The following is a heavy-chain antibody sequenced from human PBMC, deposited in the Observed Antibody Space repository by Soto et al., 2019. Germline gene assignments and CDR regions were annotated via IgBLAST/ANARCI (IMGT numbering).Heavy chain of an antibody. CDR2: INTSGGST. CDR3: AKFYGGKSAHTYTIDP. D-gene: IGHD2-15*01. J-gene: IGHJ5*02. Sequence: EVPLLESGGDLVQPGGSLRLSCAASGFTFSTYAMSWVRQAPGKGLEWVSTINTSGGSTYYADSVKGRFTISRDNSKNTLYLQMNSLRPEHTAVYYCAKFYGGKSAHTYTIDPWCQGTLVTVSS. V-gene: IGHV3-23*01. CDR1: GFTFSTYA.